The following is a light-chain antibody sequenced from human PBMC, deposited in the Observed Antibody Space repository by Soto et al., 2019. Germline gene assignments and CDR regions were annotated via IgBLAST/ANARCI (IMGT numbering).Light chain of an antibody. CDR1: QSVLYNSNNKNH. V-gene: IGKV4-1*01. CDR2: GAS. Sequence: DFVMTQAPDSLAVSLGERATINCKSSQSVLYNSNNKNHLGWFQQKPGHPPKLLIYGASFRPSRVPDRFSGSGSGTDFTLTISGLQAEDVAVYYCQQYYSIPFTFGQGTKLEI. J-gene: IGKJ2*01. CDR3: QQYYSIPFT.